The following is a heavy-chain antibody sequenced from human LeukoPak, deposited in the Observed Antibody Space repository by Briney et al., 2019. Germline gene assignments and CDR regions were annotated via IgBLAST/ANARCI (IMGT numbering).Heavy chain of an antibody. J-gene: IGHJ3*02. Sequence: PGGSLRLSCAASGFTFSSYSMIWVRQAPGKGLEGVSYISSSSSTIYYADSVKGRFTISRDNAKNSLYLQTNSLRDEDTAVYYCARDLSGRYAFDIWGQGTMVTVSS. D-gene: IGHD3-10*01. V-gene: IGHV3-48*02. CDR3: ARDLSGRYAFDI. CDR1: GFTFSSYS. CDR2: ISSSSSTI.